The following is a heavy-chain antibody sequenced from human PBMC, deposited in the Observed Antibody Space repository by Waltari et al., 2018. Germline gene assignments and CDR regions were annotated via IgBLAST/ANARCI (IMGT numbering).Heavy chain of an antibody. D-gene: IGHD5-18*01. CDR3: AIGEDTAVLRGY. CDR1: GFSFSDYD. Sequence: VDLVESGGGLVKPGGSLRLPCAVSGFSFSDYDMTWVRQAPGKGLEWISYISSSGRNVVYAESVKGRFTISRDNAKNSLYLQMNSLRVDDTAVYYCAIGEDTAVLRGYWGQGTLVTVSS. V-gene: IGHV3-11*01. J-gene: IGHJ4*02. CDR2: ISSSGRNV.